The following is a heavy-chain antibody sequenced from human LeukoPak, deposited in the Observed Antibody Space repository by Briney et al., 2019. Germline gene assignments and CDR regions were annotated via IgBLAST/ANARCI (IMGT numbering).Heavy chain of an antibody. CDR2: VYYSGNT. J-gene: IGHJ4*02. Sequence: PSETLSLTCIVSGGSITNADYYWVWIRQPPGKGLEWIATVYYSGNTYYNPSLKSRVTISVDTSKNQFSLKLSSVTAADTAVYYCATYPSMVHFDYWGQGTLVTVSS. V-gene: IGHV4-39*01. CDR3: ATYPSMVHFDY. D-gene: IGHD3-10*01. CDR1: GGSITNADYY.